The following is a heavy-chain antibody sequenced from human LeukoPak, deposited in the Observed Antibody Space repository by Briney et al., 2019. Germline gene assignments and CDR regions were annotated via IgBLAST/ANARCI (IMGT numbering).Heavy chain of an antibody. V-gene: IGHV4-59*08. D-gene: IGHD4-17*01. CDR2: IYYSGST. Sequence: SETLSLTCTVSGGSISSYYWSWIRQPPGKGLEWIGYIYYSGSTNYNPSLKSRVTISVDTSKNQFSLKLSPVTAADTAVYYCAGQEWGDYGDYEDYYYGMDVWGQGTTVTVSS. CDR1: GGSISSYY. CDR3: AGQEWGDYGDYEDYYYGMDV. J-gene: IGHJ6*02.